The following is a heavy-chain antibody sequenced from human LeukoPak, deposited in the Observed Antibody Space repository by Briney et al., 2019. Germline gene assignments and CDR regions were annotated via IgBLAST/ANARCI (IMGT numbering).Heavy chain of an antibody. J-gene: IGHJ6*02. D-gene: IGHD1-14*01. Sequence: PSQTLSLTCAISGDSVSSKSAAWSWIRQSPSRGLEWLGRTYYRSKWYNDYAVSVKSRISVNPDTTKNQFSLKLSSVTAADTAVYYCARLNGPGLYYYGMDVWGQGTTVTVSS. CDR3: ARLNGPGLYYYGMDV. V-gene: IGHV6-1*01. CDR2: TYYRSKWYN. CDR1: GDSVSSKSAA.